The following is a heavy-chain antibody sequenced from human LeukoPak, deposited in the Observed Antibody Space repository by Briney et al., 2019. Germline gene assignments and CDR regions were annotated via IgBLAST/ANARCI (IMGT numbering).Heavy chain of an antibody. Sequence: QPGGSLRLSCAASGFIFSNYAMHWVRQAPGKGLEWVALISYDGSNKYYADSVKGRFTISRDNSKNTLYLQMNSLRAEDTAVYYCAKDGDYATAGTFDYWGQGALVTVSS. CDR1: GFIFSNYA. CDR3: AKDGDYATAGTFDY. V-gene: IGHV3-30*04. J-gene: IGHJ4*02. CDR2: ISYDGSNK. D-gene: IGHD4-17*01.